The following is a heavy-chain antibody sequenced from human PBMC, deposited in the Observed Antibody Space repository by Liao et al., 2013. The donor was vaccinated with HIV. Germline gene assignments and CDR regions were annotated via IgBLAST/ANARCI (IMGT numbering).Heavy chain of an antibody. Sequence: QVQLQQWGAGLLKPSETLSLTCAVYGGSFSGYYWSWIRQPPGKGLEWIGEINHSGSTNYNPSLKSRVTISVDTSKNQFSLKLSSVTAADTAVYYCARGATVTPTSFDYWGQGTLVTVSS. D-gene: IGHD4-17*01. CDR1: GGSFSGYY. V-gene: IGHV4-34*01. J-gene: IGHJ4*02. CDR2: INHSGST. CDR3: ARGATVTPTSFDY.